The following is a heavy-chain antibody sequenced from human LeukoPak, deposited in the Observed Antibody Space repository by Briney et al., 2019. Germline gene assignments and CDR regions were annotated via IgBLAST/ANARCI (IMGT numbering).Heavy chain of an antibody. CDR1: GGSISSSSYY. D-gene: IGHD2/OR15-2a*01. Sequence: SETLSLTCTVSGGSISSSSYYWRWIRQPPGKGLEWIGSIYYSGSTYYNPSLKSRVTISVDTSKNQFSLKLSSVTAADTAVYYCARSYFSVGAFDIWGQGTMVTVSS. J-gene: IGHJ3*02. CDR3: ARSYFSVGAFDI. V-gene: IGHV4-39*01. CDR2: IYYSGST.